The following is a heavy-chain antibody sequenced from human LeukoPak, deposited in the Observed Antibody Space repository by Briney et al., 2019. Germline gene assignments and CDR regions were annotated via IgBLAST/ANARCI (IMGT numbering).Heavy chain of an antibody. CDR3: TREGLSIAATPDAFDI. V-gene: IGHV3-49*04. J-gene: IGHJ3*02. CDR2: IRSKAYGCTT. Sequence: QPGRSLRLSCTASGFTFGDYAMSWVRQAPGKGLEWVGFIRSKAYGCTTEYAASVKGRFTISRDDSKSIAYLQMNSLKTEDTAVYYCTREGLSIAATPDAFDIWGQGTMVTVSS. CDR1: GFTFGDYA. D-gene: IGHD2-15*01.